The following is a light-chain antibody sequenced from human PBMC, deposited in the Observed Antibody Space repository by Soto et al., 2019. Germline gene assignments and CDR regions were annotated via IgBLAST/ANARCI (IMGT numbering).Light chain of an antibody. CDR3: GPWENSRSAVI. CDR1: SSNIGTNY. J-gene: IGLJ2*01. Sequence: QSVLTQPPSVSAAPGQKVTISCSGSSSNIGTNYVSWYQQLPGTAPKLVIYDNDKRPSGIPDRFSGSKSGTSATLDITGLQTGDEAGYYCGPWENSRSAVIFGGGTKLTVL. CDR2: DND. V-gene: IGLV1-51*01.